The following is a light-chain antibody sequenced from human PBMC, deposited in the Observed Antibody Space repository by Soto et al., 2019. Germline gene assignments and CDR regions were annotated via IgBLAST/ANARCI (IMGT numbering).Light chain of an antibody. J-gene: IGKJ2*01. CDR3: QQSHGIPYT. CDR2: AAS. Sequence: DIQMTQSPSSLSASVGDRVTITCRASQTISTYLNWYQQNPGKAPKLLIYAASTLQSGVPSRFSGSGSGPDFTLTISSLQPEDFATYYCQQSHGIPYTFGQGTKLEIK. V-gene: IGKV1-39*01. CDR1: QTISTY.